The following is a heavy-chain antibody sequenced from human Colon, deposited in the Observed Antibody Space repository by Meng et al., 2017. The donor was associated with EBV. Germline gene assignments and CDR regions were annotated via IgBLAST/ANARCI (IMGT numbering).Heavy chain of an antibody. CDR2: IYYSGST. J-gene: IGHJ4*02. D-gene: IGHD6-19*01. CDR3: ARVSSGWDYFDY. Sequence: GPRLLNPSPSCLPSRIVFGRSGRSGVYYWTGTRQHPGKGLEWFGHIYYSGSTFYNPSLKRRVIISIDTSKNQFSLNLRSVTAADTAVYYCARVSSGWDYFDYWGQGTLVTVSS. CDR1: GRSGRSGVYY. V-gene: IGHV4-31*03.